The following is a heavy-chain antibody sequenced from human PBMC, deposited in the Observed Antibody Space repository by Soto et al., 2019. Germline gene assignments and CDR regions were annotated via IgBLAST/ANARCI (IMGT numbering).Heavy chain of an antibody. CDR2: IYWDDDK. D-gene: IGHD2-21*02. CDR1: GFSLSTGGVG. Sequence: QITLKESGPTLVKPTQTLTLTCTFSGFSLSTGGVGVGWIRQPPGEALEWLALIYWDDDKRYSPSLKIRLTITKDTSKHQVVLSMTNMDPVDTATYYCAHSRCGGDCLQSYSSHYYGGMDVWGQGTTVTVSS. V-gene: IGHV2-5*02. CDR3: AHSRCGGDCLQSYSSHYYGGMDV. J-gene: IGHJ6*02.